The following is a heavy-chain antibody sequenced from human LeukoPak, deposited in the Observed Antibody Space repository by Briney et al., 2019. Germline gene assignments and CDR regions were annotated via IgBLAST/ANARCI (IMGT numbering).Heavy chain of an antibody. V-gene: IGHV3-66*01. J-gene: IGHJ4*02. CDR3: ARDATGLRGGDPYLYYFDY. CDR2: INSGGST. D-gene: IGHD3-10*01. CDR1: GFTVSSNY. Sequence: GGSLRLSCAASGFTVSSNYMSWVRQAPGKGLEWVSVINSGGSTYYADSVKGRFTISRDNSKNTLFLQMNSLRAEDTAVYYCARDATGLRGGDPYLYYFDYWGQGTLVTVSS.